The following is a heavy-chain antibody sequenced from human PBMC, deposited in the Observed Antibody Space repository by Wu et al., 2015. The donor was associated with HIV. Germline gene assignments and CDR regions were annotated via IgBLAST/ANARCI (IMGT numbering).Heavy chain of an antibody. CDR2: MNPNSGNT. J-gene: IGHJ4*02. Sequence: QVQLVQSGAEVKKPGASVKVSCKASGYTFTSYDIHWVRQATGQGLEWTGWMNPNSGNTGNAQKFQGRVTMSRNTSISTAYMELSSLRSEDTAVYYCARVTGYYEAPHYWGQGTLVTVSS. D-gene: IGHD3-9*01. CDR1: GYTFTSYD. V-gene: IGHV1-8*01. CDR3: ARVTGYYEAPHY.